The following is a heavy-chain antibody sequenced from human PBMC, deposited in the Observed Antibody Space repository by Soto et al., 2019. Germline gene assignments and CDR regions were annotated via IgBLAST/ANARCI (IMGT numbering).Heavy chain of an antibody. D-gene: IGHD1-26*01. J-gene: IGHJ5*02. V-gene: IGHV5-10-1*01. CDR1: RSW. CDR2: IDPSDSYV. Sequence: RSWRTPFHQIQGKGLEWMGRIDPSDSYVNYNPSFQGHVTFSADKSSSTAYLQWSSLKASDTAIYYCGRVRVARADGWFDTSGQGTLVT. CDR3: GRVRVARADGWFDT.